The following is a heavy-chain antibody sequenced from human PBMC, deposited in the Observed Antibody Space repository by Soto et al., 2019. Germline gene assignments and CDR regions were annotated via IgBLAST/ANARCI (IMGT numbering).Heavy chain of an antibody. V-gene: IGHV3-23*01. J-gene: IGHJ4*02. D-gene: IGHD2-15*01. CDR2: ISGSGGST. Sequence: QPGGSLRLSCAASGFTFRSYAMSCVRQAPGKGLEWVSAISGSGGSTYYADSVKGRFTISRDNSKNTLYLQMNSLRAEDTAVYYCAKPEVAATPYYFDYWGQGTLVTVSS. CDR3: AKPEVAATPYYFDY. CDR1: GFTFRSYA.